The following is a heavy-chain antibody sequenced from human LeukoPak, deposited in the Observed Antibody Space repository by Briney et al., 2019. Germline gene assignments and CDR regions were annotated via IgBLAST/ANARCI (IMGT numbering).Heavy chain of an antibody. CDR3: ANSYSSSSTFYFDY. V-gene: IGHV3-23*01. CDR1: GFSFNTYS. J-gene: IGHJ4*02. Sequence: PGGSLRLSCAASGFSFNTYSMNWVRQTPGKGLEWVSSISDSGSNTYYADSVTGRFTISRDNSKNTVYLQLNSLRAEDTAIYYCANSYSSSSTFYFDYWRQGTLVTVSS. CDR2: ISDSGSNT. D-gene: IGHD6-6*01.